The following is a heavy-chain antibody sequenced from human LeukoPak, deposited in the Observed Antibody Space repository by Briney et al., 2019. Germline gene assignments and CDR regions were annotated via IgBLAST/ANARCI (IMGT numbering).Heavy chain of an antibody. J-gene: IGHJ3*02. CDR3: ARTEAAAGTDDAFDI. V-gene: IGHV4-34*01. Sequence: SETLSLTCAVYGGSFSGYYWSWIRQPPGKGLEWIGEINHSGSTNYNPSLKSRVTISVDTSKNQFSLKLSSVTAADTAVYYCARTEAAAGTDDAFDIWGQGTMVTVSS. CDR1: GGSFSGYY. D-gene: IGHD6-13*01. CDR2: INHSGST.